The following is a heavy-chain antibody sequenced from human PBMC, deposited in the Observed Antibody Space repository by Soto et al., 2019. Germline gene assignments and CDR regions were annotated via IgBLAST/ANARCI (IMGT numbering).Heavy chain of an antibody. D-gene: IGHD6-13*01. J-gene: IGHJ4*02. CDR1: GFTFSGYS. V-gene: IGHV3-21*01. CDR3: ARRPIAAAGMFQPFDY. Sequence: EVQLVESGGGLVKPGGSLRLSCAASGFTFSGYSMNSVRQAPGKGLAWVSSISSSSSYIYYAYSVKARFTISRDNARNSLYLQMNSLRAEDTAVYYCARRPIAAAGMFQPFDYWRQGTLVSVSS. CDR2: ISSSSSYI.